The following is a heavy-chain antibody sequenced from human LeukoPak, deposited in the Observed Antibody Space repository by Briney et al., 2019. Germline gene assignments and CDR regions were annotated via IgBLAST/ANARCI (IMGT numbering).Heavy chain of an antibody. D-gene: IGHD3-22*01. J-gene: IGHJ5*02. Sequence: GGSLRLSCAASGFTFSRFSMNWVRQAPGKGLEWVSSISSSGTYIYYADSVKGRFTISRDSAKNSLYLQMNSLRAEDTAVYYCARDPEAYYYDSSGYILGHWGQGTLVTVSS. V-gene: IGHV3-21*01. CDR1: GFTFSRFS. CDR3: ARDPEAYYYDSSGYILGH. CDR2: ISSSGTYI.